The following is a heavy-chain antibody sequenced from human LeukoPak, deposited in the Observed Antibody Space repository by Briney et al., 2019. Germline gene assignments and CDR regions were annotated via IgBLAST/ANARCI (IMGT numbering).Heavy chain of an antibody. CDR3: ARAPDYGDYKALDY. J-gene: IGHJ4*02. V-gene: IGHV3-30*04. CDR1: GFTFSSYA. Sequence: GRSLRLSCAASGFTFSSYAMHWVRQAPGKGLERVAVISYDGSNKYYADSVKGRFTISRDNSKNTLYLQMNSLRAEDTAVYYCARAPDYGDYKALDYWGQGTLVTVSS. D-gene: IGHD4-17*01. CDR2: ISYDGSNK.